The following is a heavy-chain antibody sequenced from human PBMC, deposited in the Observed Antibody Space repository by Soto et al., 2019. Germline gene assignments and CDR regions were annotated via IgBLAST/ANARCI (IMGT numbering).Heavy chain of an antibody. CDR2: ISYDGNNK. V-gene: IGHV3-30*18. D-gene: IGHD3-3*01. CDR3: AKSFTAWRWKGNYFDY. CDR1: GFAFNDYA. Sequence: QVQLVESGGGVVQPGRSLRLSCAASGFAFNDYAMHWVRQAPGKGLEWVAVISYDGNNKYYADSVKGRLIISRDNSKNTVYLQMSSLRAYDTAVYYCAKSFTAWRWKGNYFDYWGQGTLVTVSS. J-gene: IGHJ4*02.